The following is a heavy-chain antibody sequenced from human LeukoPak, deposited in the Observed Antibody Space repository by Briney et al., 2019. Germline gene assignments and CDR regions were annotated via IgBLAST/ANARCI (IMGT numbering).Heavy chain of an antibody. D-gene: IGHD2-2*01. Sequence: GGSLRLSCAASGSTFSSYSRNWVRQAPGKGLEWVSSISSSSGYIYYADAVKGRFTISRDNANNSLYLQMNSLRAEDTAVYYCARESGNASFDYWGQGTLVTVSS. V-gene: IGHV3-21*01. CDR1: GSTFSSYS. J-gene: IGHJ4*02. CDR2: ISSSSGYI. CDR3: ARESGNASFDY.